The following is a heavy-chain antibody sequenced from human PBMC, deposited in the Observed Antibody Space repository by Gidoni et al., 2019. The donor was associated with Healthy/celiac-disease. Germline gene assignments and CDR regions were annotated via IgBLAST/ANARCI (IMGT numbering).Heavy chain of an antibody. CDR2: IIPIFGTA. J-gene: IGHJ5*02. CDR1: GGTFSSYA. Sequence: QVQLVQSGAEVKKPGSSVKVSCKSSGGTFSSYAISWVRQAPGQGLEWMGGIIPIFGTANYAQKFQGRVTITADESTSTAYMELSSLRSEDTAVYYCARESGSFDFWSGSFFDPWGQGTLVTVSS. CDR3: ARESGSFDFWSGSFFDP. D-gene: IGHD3-3*01. V-gene: IGHV1-69*01.